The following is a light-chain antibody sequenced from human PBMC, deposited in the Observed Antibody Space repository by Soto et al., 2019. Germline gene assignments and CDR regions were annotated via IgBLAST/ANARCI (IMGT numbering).Light chain of an antibody. CDR1: QSISSW. Sequence: DIQMTQSPSTLSASVGDRVTIPCRASQSISSWLAWYQQRPGKAPKFLISEASSLESGVPSGFSGSGSGTEFTLTISSLQPDDFATYYCQQDSTYTPRTFGQGTRVDIK. CDR2: EAS. CDR3: QQDSTYTPRT. V-gene: IGKV1-5*01. J-gene: IGKJ1*01.